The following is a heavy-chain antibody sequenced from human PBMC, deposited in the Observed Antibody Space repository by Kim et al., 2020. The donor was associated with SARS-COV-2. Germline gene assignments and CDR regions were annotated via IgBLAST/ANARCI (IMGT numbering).Heavy chain of an antibody. D-gene: IGHD3-9*01. CDR2: VNPNSGGR. V-gene: IGHV1-2*02. J-gene: IGHJ6*02. CDR3: ARVFSNILTGYFSRNYYHGMEV. CDR1: GYTFTDFF. Sequence: ASVKVSCKASGYTFTDFFIHWVRQAPGQGLEWMGWVNPNSGGRKSAQKFQGRVTMTRDTSISTAYMELSRLRSDDTAVYYCARVFSNILTGYFSRNYYHGMEVWGQGHTVSVSS.